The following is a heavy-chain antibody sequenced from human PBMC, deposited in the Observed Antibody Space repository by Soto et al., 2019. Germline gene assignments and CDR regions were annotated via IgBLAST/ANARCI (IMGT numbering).Heavy chain of an antibody. D-gene: IGHD2-15*01. CDR3: AKAQGGSYFDY. Sequence: GGSLRLSCAASGCTFSSNAMSWVRQAPGKGLEWVSGISSSGGSTYYADSVKGRFTISRDNSKNMLYPQMNNLRAEDTAVYYCAKAQGGSYFDYWGQGTPVTVSS. V-gene: IGHV3-23*01. J-gene: IGHJ4*02. CDR2: ISSSGGST. CDR1: GCTFSSNA.